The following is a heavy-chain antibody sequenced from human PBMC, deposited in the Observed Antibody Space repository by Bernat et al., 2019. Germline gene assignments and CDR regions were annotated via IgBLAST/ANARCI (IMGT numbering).Heavy chain of an antibody. CDR2: IYYSGST. Sequence: QLQLQESGPGLVKPSETLSLTCTVSGGSISSSSYYWGWIRQPPGKGLEWIGSIYYSGSTYYNPSLKSRVTISVDTSKNQFSLKLSSVTAADTAVYYCASTVSSWYYFDYWGQGTLVTVSS. CDR1: GGSISSSSYY. CDR3: ASTVSSWYYFDY. V-gene: IGHV4-39*01. J-gene: IGHJ4*02. D-gene: IGHD6-13*01.